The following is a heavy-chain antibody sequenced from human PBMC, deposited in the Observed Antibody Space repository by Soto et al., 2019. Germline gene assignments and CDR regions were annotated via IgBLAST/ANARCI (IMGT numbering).Heavy chain of an antibody. D-gene: IGHD6-13*01. CDR1: GFTFSSYA. CDR3: AKDSHLHTIAAAAIGYFQH. CDR2: ISGSGGST. V-gene: IGHV3-23*01. Sequence: PGGSLRLSCAASGFTFSSYAMSWVRQAPGKGLEWVSAISGSGGSTYYADSVKGRFTISRDNSKNTLHLQMNSLRAEDTAVYYCAKDSHLHTIAAAAIGYFQHWGQGTLVTVSS. J-gene: IGHJ1*01.